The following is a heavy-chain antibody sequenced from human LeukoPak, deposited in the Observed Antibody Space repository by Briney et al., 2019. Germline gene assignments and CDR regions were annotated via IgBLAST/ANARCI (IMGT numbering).Heavy chain of an antibody. CDR1: GFTFSTYS. CDR2: ISGSGGST. D-gene: IGHD6-13*01. V-gene: IGHV3-23*01. Sequence: GGSLRLSCAASGFTFSTYSMNWVRQAPGKGLEWVSAISGSGGSTYYADSVKGRFTISRDNSKNTLYLQMNSLRAEDTAVYYCAKDSRRSSPWWFDPWGQGTLVTVSS. CDR3: AKDSRRSSPWWFDP. J-gene: IGHJ5*02.